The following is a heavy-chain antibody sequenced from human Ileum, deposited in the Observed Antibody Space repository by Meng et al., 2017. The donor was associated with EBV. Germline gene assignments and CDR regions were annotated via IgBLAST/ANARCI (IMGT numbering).Heavy chain of an antibody. CDR1: GDSISSNNW. D-gene: IGHD3-16*01. CDR3: ARGSDYVWGI. CDR2: IHHSGTT. J-gene: IGHJ4*02. V-gene: IGHV4-4*02. Sequence: VQLHESGPGLVKSSGTLSLTCAVSGDSISSNNWWSWVRQSPGKGLEWIAEIHHSGTTTYNPSLKSRVTISVDKSENHFSLKLTSVTAADTAVYYCARGSDYVWGIWGQGTLVTVSS.